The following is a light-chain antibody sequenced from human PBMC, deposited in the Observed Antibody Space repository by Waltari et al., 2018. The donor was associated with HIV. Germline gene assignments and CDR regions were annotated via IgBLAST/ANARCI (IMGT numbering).Light chain of an antibody. CDR1: QSVSSN. Sequence: EIVMTQSPATLSVSPGARATLSCRASQSVSSNLAWYQQKPGQAPRLLIYGASTRATGSPARFSGSGSGTEFTLTISSLQSEDLAVYYCQQYNTWPTFGQGTKVEIK. CDR3: QQYNTWPT. V-gene: IGKV3-15*01. CDR2: GAS. J-gene: IGKJ1*01.